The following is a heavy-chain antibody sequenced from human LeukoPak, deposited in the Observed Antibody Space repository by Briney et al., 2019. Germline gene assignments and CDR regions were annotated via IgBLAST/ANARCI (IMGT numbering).Heavy chain of an antibody. CDR2: IYYSGST. CDR1: GGSISSSSYY. CDR3: ARLPRKMVTAIIDY. Sequence: SETLSLTCTVSGGSISSSSYYWGWIRQPPGKGLEWIGSIYYSGSTYYSPSLKSRVTISVDTSKNQFSLKLSSVTAADTAVYYCARLPRKMVTAIIDYWGQGTLVTVSS. J-gene: IGHJ4*02. D-gene: IGHD2-21*02. V-gene: IGHV4-39*01.